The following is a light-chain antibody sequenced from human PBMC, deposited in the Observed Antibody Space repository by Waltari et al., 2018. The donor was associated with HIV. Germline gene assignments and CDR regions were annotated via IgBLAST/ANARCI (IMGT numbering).Light chain of an antibody. CDR3: QAWGSTTSGV. V-gene: IGLV3-1*01. J-gene: IGLJ2*01. Sequence: SYEVTPPPSVAVSPGQTASITSSGYELGDTYTFWYQQKPGQSPLLVIYQDDKRPPGIPARFSASSSGQTATLTISGTLPMDEADYYCQAWGSTTSGVFGRGTKLTVL. CDR1: ELGDTY. CDR2: QDD.